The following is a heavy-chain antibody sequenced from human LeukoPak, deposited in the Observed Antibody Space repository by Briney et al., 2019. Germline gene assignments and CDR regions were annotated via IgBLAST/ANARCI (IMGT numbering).Heavy chain of an antibody. J-gene: IGHJ3*02. CDR2: ISGSGGST. D-gene: IGHD2-2*01. V-gene: IGHV3-23*01. CDR1: GFTFSSYA. CDR3: AKGGAYCSSTSCYSDAFDI. Sequence: PGGSLRLSCAASGFTFSSYAMSWVRQAPGKGLEWVSAISGSGGSTYYADSVKGRFTISRDNSKNTLYLQMNSLRAEDTAVYYCAKGGAYCSSTSCYSDAFDIWGQGTMVTVSS.